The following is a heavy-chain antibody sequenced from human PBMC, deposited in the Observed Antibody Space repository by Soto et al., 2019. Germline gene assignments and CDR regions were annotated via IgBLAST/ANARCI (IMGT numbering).Heavy chain of an antibody. D-gene: IGHD3-3*01. CDR1: GYTFTGYY. CDR3: ARAYYDFWSVHDY. V-gene: IGHV1-2*02. Sequence: ASVKVSCKASGYTFTGYYMHWVRQAPGQGLEWMGWINPNSGGTNYAQKFQGRVTMTRDTSISTAYMELSRLRSDDTAVYYCARAYYDFWSVHDYWGQGTLVTVSS. J-gene: IGHJ4*02. CDR2: INPNSGGT.